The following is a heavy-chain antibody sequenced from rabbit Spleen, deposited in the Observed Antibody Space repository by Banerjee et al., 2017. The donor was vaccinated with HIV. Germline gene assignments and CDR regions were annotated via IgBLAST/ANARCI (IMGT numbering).Heavy chain of an antibody. J-gene: IGHJ6*01. Sequence: QEHLKESGGGPVQPGGSLKLSCTASGFTLTSYYMNWVRQAPGKGLEWIGCIGTGSGSTYYASWAKGRFTISKTSSTTVTLQMTSLTAADTATYFCARGSATMTMVITGYYLGLWGPGTLVTVS. CDR3: ARGSATMTMVITGYYLGL. CDR1: GFTLTSYYM. V-gene: IGHV1S45*01. CDR2: IGTGSGST. D-gene: IGHD2-1*01.